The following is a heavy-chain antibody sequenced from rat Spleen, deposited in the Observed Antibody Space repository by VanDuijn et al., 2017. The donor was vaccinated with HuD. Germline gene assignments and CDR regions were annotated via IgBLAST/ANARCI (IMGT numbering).Heavy chain of an antibody. V-gene: IGHV5S10*01. J-gene: IGHJ3*01. CDR2: IIYDGSRT. CDR3: ATGPRILRLDWFAY. Sequence: EVQLVESDGGLVQPGRSLKLSCATSGFTFSDYYMAWVRQAPTKGLEWVATIIYDGSRTFYRDSVKGRCTISRDNAKSTLYLQMDSLRSEDTATYYCATGPRILRLDWFAYWGQGTLVTVSS. CDR1: GFTFSDYY. D-gene: IGHD1-6*01.